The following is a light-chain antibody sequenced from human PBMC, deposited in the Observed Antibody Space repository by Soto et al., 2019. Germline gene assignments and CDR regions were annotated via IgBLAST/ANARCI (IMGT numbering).Light chain of an antibody. J-gene: IGKJ5*01. CDR2: DAS. CDR1: QSVSSN. Sequence: EIVMTQSPATLSVSPGERATLSCRASQSVSSNLAWYQQKPGQAPRLLIYDASTRATVIPARFSGSGSGTDFTLTISSLESEDFAVYYCQQRGTFGQGTRLEIK. V-gene: IGKV3-15*01. CDR3: QQRGT.